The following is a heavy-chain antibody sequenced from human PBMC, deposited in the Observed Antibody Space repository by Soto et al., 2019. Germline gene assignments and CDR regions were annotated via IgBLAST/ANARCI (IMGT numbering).Heavy chain of an antibody. J-gene: IGHJ4*02. Sequence: QVTLKESGPVLVKPTETLMLTCTVSGFSLNNPRMGVTWIRQPPGQALEWLAHIFSDGEGAYNTSLTTRLTISTDTSKSQVVLTMTNMDPVDTATYCCARISRHITGDYWGQGTLVTVSS. D-gene: IGHD2-21*01. CDR1: GFSLNNPRMG. CDR2: IFSDGEG. CDR3: ARISRHITGDY. V-gene: IGHV2-26*01.